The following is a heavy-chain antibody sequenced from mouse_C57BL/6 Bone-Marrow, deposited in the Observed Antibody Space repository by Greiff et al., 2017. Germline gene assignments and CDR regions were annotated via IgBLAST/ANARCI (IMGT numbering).Heavy chain of an antibody. Sequence: VQLQQSGAELMKPGASVKLSCKATGYTFTGYWIEWVKQRPGHGLEWIGEILPGSGSTNYNEKFKGKATFTAATSSNTAYMQLSSLTTADPAIFCDAMAGCAYWGQGTMVTVSA. J-gene: IGHJ3*01. V-gene: IGHV1-9*01. CDR3: AMAGCAY. CDR2: ILPGSGST. CDR1: GYTFTGYW.